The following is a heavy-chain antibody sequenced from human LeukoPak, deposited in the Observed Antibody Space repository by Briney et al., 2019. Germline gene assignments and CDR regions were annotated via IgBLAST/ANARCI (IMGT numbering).Heavy chain of an antibody. D-gene: IGHD5-24*01. CDR1: GFTFSSYA. V-gene: IGHV3-23*01. J-gene: IGHJ6*03. CDR3: ARDEDGYNSDYYYYMDV. CDR2: ISGSGGST. Sequence: PGGSLRLSCAASGFTFSSYAMSWVRQAPGKGLEWVSAISGSGGSTYYADSVKGRFTISRDNAKNSLYLQMNSLRAEDTAVYYCARDEDGYNSDYYYYMDVWGKGTTVTVSS.